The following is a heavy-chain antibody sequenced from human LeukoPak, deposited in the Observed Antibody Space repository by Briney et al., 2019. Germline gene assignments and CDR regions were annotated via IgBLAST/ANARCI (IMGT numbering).Heavy chain of an antibody. J-gene: IGHJ4*02. CDR3: ARGGWYSDC. D-gene: IGHD6-19*01. CDR2: IYYSGGT. CDR1: GGSITSGGYY. V-gene: IGHV4-31*03. Sequence: SQTLSLTCTVSGGSITSGGYYWSWIRQHPGKGLEWIGYIYYSGGTYYNPSLQSRITISVDTSENQFSLKLSSVTAADTAVYYCARGGWYSDCWGQGTLVTVSS.